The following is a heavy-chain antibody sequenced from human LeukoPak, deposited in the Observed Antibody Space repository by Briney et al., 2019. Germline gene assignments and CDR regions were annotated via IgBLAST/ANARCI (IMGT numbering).Heavy chain of an antibody. CDR2: IYYSGST. J-gene: IGHJ6*02. Sequence: SETLSLTCTVSGGSISSYYWSWIRQPPGKGLEWTGYIYYSGSTNYNPSLKSRVTISVDTSKNQFSLKLSSVTAADTAVYYCARLMGMDVWGQGTTVTVSS. CDR3: ARLMGMDV. CDR1: GGSISSYY. V-gene: IGHV4-59*08. D-gene: IGHD3-16*01.